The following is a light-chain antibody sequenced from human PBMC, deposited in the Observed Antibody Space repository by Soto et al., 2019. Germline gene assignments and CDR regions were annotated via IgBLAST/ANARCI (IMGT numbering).Light chain of an antibody. CDR3: QQYGSSLYT. J-gene: IGKJ2*01. V-gene: IGKV3-15*01. CDR1: QSVSSN. CDR2: GAS. Sequence: EIVMTQSPATLSVSPGERATLSCRASQSVSSNLAWYQQKPGQAPTLLIFGASARATGIPARFSGSGSGTEFTLTISRLEPEDFAVYYCQQYGSSLYTFGQGTKLEIK.